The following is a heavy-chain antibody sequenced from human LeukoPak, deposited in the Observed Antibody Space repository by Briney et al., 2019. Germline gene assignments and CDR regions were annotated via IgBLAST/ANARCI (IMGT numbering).Heavy chain of an antibody. Sequence: ASVKVSCKASGYTFTSYGISWVRQAPGQGLEWMGWISAYNGNTNYAQKLQGRVTMTTDTSTSTAYMELRSLRSDDTAVYYCARDPYSVVVDTSYNWCDPWGQGTLVTVSS. J-gene: IGHJ5*02. V-gene: IGHV1-18*01. D-gene: IGHD3-22*01. CDR3: ARDPYSVVVDTSYNWCDP. CDR1: GYTFTSYG. CDR2: ISAYNGNT.